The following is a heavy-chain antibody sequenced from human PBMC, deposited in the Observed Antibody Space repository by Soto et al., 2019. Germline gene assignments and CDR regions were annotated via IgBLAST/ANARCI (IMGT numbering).Heavy chain of an antibody. V-gene: IGHV3-9*01. CDR1: GFTFDDYA. J-gene: IGHJ3*02. CDR2: ISWNSGSI. Sequence: PGGSPRLSCAASGFTFDDYAMHWVRQAPGKGLEWVSGISWNSGSIGYADSVKGRFTISRDNAKNSLYLQMNSLRAEDTALYYCAKDIGASDAFDIWGQGTMVTVSS. CDR3: AKDIGASDAFDI.